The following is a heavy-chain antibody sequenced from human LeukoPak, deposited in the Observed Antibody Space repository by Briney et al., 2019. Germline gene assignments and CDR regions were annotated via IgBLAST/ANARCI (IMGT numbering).Heavy chain of an antibody. D-gene: IGHD6-6*01. CDR3: AGGKDSSSSTPFDY. Sequence: SETLSLTCTVSGDSISSGGYYWSWIRQHPGKGLEWIGYIYYSGSTYYNPSLKSRVTISVDTSKNQFSLKLSSVTAPDTAVYYCAGGKDSSSSTPFDYWGQGTLVTVSS. CDR1: GDSISSGGYY. CDR2: IYYSGST. V-gene: IGHV4-31*03. J-gene: IGHJ4*02.